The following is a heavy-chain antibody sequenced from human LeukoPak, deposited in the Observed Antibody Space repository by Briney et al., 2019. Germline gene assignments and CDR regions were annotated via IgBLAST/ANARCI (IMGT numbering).Heavy chain of an antibody. CDR1: GGSISSYY. CDR2: IHYSGSI. Sequence: PSETLSLTCTVSGGSISSYYWSWIGQPPGKGLEWIGYIHYSGSINYNPSLKSRVTISVDTSKNQFSLKLSSVTAADTAVCYCARMTSGASGRIYYYHMDVWGKGTTVTVSS. CDR3: ARMTSGASGRIYYYHMDV. J-gene: IGHJ6*03. D-gene: IGHD6-19*01. V-gene: IGHV4-59*01.